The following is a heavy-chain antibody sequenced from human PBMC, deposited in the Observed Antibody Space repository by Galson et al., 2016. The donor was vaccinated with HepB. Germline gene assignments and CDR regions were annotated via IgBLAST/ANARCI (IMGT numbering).Heavy chain of an antibody. CDR3: ARDYGATKFFDP. CDR2: IYTSGST. J-gene: IGHJ5*02. Sequence: LSLTCTVSGGSISSYYWSWIRQPAGKGLEWIGRIYTSGSTNYNPSLKSRVTISLDTSRNQFSLKLSSVTAADTAVYYCARDYGATKFFDPWGQGLLVTVSS. D-gene: IGHD3-10*01. CDR1: GGSISSYY. V-gene: IGHV4-4*07.